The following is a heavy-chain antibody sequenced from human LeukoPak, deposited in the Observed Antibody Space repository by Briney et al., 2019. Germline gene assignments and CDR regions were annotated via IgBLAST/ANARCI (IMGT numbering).Heavy chain of an antibody. Sequence: SETLSLTCIVSGGSISSSSYFWGWIRQPPGKGLEWIGTIYYTGTTYYNPSLKSRVTISIDTSKNQFSLELRSVTAADTAVYYCTRGLYYYDSSPDAFDIWGQGTMVTVSS. CDR2: IYYTGTT. J-gene: IGHJ3*02. CDR1: GGSISSSSYF. V-gene: IGHV4-39*07. CDR3: TRGLYYYDSSPDAFDI. D-gene: IGHD3-22*01.